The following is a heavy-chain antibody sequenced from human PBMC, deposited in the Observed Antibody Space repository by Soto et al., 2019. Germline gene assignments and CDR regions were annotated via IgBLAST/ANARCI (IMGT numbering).Heavy chain of an antibody. D-gene: IGHD4-17*01. J-gene: IGHJ4*02. CDR2: IYYSGST. V-gene: IGHV4-31*03. Sequence: ASETLSLTCTVSGGSISSGGYYWSWIRQHPGKGLEWIGYIYYSGSTYYNPSLKSRVTISVDTSKNQFSLKLSSVTAADTAVYYCARVATVTTDYFDYWGQGTLVTVSS. CDR3: ARVATVTTDYFDY. CDR1: GGSISSGGYY.